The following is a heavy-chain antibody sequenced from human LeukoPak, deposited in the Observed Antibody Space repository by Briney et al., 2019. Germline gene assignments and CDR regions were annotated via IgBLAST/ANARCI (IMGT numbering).Heavy chain of an antibody. CDR3: ARDTTMITYWFDP. D-gene: IGHD5-18*01. CDR2: INPNSGGT. V-gene: IGHV1-2*02. CDR1: GYTLIQLA. J-gene: IGHJ5*02. Sequence: ASVKVSCKVAGYTLIQLAVHWVRQAPGQGLEWMGWINPNSGGTNYAQKFQGRVTMTRDTSVSTAYMELNRLRSDDTGVYYCARDTTMITYWFDPWGQGTLVTVSS.